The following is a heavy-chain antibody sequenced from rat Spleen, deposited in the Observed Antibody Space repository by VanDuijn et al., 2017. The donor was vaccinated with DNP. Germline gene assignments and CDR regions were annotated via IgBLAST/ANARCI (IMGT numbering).Heavy chain of an antibody. CDR1: GYTFTSYY. V-gene: IGHV1-43*01. Sequence: QVQLQQSGAELAKPGSSVKISCKASGYTFTSYYIGWIKQTTGQGLEYIGYINTGSGGTNYNERFKGKATLTGGKSSSTAFMQLSSLTPDDSAVYYCARHDEGNYYDGSTWFAYWGQGTLVSVSS. CDR2: INTGSGGT. D-gene: IGHD1-12*02. CDR3: ARHDEGNYYDGSTWFAY. J-gene: IGHJ3*01.